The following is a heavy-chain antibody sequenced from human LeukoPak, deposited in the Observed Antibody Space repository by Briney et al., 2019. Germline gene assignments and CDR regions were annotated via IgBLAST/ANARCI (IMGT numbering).Heavy chain of an antibody. CDR3: AREGGPPAAGTVGNWFDP. CDR1: GYSISSGYY. D-gene: IGHD6-13*01. Sequence: SETLSLTCTVSGYSISSGYYWGWIRQPPGKGLEWIGSIYHSGSTYYNPSLKSRVTISVDTSKNQFSLKLSSVTAADTAVYYCAREGGPPAAGTVGNWFDPWGQGTLVTVSS. J-gene: IGHJ5*02. CDR2: IYHSGST. V-gene: IGHV4-38-2*02.